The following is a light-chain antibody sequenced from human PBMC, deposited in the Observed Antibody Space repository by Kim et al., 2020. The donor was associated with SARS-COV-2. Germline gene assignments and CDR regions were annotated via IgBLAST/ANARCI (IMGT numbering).Light chain of an antibody. J-gene: IGKJ4*01. CDR2: LGS. Sequence: DIVMTQSPLSLSVTPGEPASISCKSSQSLLQSSGYNFLDWYLQKPGQSPQLLIYLGSNRASGVPDRFSGTLKISRVEAEDVGVYYCMEALQNPLTFGGGTKVDIK. CDR1: QSLLQSSGYNF. V-gene: IGKV2-28*01. CDR3: MEALQNPLT.